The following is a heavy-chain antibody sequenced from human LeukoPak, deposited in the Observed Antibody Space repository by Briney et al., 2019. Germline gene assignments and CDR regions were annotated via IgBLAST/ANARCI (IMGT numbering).Heavy chain of an antibody. CDR3: TKGVRWPER. V-gene: IGHV3-49*03. CDR1: GFTFSDYA. J-gene: IGHJ4*02. Sequence: GGSLRLSCTASGFTFSDYAVTWIRQAPGEGLEWVGSIRGNPYGGTTEYAASVKGRFIISRDDSKSIAYLQMNSLKTEDTAVYYCTKGVRWPERWGQGTLITVSS. CDR2: IRGNPYGGTT. D-gene: IGHD1-1*01.